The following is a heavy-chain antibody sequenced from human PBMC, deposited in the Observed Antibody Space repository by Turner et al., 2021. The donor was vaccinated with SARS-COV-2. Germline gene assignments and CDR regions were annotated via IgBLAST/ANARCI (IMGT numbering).Heavy chain of an antibody. Sequence: EVQLVESGGGLVKPGGSLRLSCAASGFTFSNAWMSWVRQAPGKGLEWVGRIKSKNDGGTTDYAAPVKGRFTISRDDSKNTLYLQMNSLKTEDTAVYYCTTGTYYYDSSAYPNDAFDVWGQGTMVTVSS. CDR1: GFTFSNAW. CDR3: TTGTYYYDSSAYPNDAFDV. D-gene: IGHD3-22*01. V-gene: IGHV3-15*01. J-gene: IGHJ3*01. CDR2: IKSKNDGGTT.